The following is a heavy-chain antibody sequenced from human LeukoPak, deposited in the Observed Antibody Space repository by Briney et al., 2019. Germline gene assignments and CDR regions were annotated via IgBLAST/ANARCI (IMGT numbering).Heavy chain of an antibody. CDR2: MNPNSGNT. CDR3: ARADYGGNSDY. Sequence: GASVKVSCKASGYTFSRYDINLVRQATGQGLEWMGWMNPNSGNTGYAQKFQGRVTMTRNTSISTAYMELSSLRSEDTAVYYCARADYGGNSDYWGQGTLVTVSS. D-gene: IGHD4-23*01. V-gene: IGHV1-8*01. CDR1: GYTFSRYD. J-gene: IGHJ4*02.